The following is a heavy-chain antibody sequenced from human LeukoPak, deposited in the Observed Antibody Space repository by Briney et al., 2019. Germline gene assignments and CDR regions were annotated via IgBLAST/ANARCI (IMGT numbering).Heavy chain of an antibody. CDR2: MSPNSGNT. CDR3: ATRKSGSYSNWLDP. J-gene: IGHJ5*02. D-gene: IGHD1-26*01. V-gene: IGHV1-8*01. CDR1: GYTFTSYD. Sequence: GASVKVSCKASGYTFTSYDINWVRQATGQGLEWMGWMSPNSGNTGYAQKFQGRVTMTRNTSISTAYMELSSLRSDDTAVYYCATRKSGSYSNWLDPWGQGVLVTVSS.